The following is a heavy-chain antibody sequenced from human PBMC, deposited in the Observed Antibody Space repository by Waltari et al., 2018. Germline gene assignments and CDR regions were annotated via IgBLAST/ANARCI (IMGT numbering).Heavy chain of an antibody. Sequence: QFQLQESGPGLVTPSGTRSLTCAVSGDSLSSTDCWSWVRQPPGKGLEWIGQVRGDGRTNYNPSVASRVTISLDTSTDQFSLKVTSATAADTAIYYCARDRGRGLYLDSWGQGMLVTVSS. D-gene: IGHD2-15*01. J-gene: IGHJ4*02. V-gene: IGHV4-4*02. CDR3: ARDRGRGLYLDS. CDR2: VRGDGRT. CDR1: GDSLSSTDC.